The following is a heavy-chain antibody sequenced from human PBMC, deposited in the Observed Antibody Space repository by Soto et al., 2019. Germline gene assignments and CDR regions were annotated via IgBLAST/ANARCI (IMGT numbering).Heavy chain of an antibody. CDR1: GGSISSSSYY. CDR3: ARRVVITTRRSNWFDP. CDR2: IYYSGST. V-gene: IGHV4-39*01. D-gene: IGHD3-22*01. Sequence: QLQLQESGPGLVKPSETLSLTCTVSGGSISSSSYYWGWIRQPPGKGLEWIGSIYYSGSTYYNPSLKSRVTISVDTSKNQFSLKLSSVTAADTAVYYCARRVVITTRRSNWFDPWGQGTLVTVSS. J-gene: IGHJ5*02.